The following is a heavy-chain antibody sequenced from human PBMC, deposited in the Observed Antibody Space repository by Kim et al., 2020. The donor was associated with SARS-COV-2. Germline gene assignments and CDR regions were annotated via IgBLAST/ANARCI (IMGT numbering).Heavy chain of an antibody. D-gene: IGHD4-17*01. J-gene: IGHJ6*03. Sequence: RKSRCTISVDTSKNQFSLKLSSVTAADTAVYYCARSGEGDYDYYYYYMDVWGKGTTVTVSS. V-gene: IGHV4-34*01. CDR3: ARSGEGDYDYYYYYMDV.